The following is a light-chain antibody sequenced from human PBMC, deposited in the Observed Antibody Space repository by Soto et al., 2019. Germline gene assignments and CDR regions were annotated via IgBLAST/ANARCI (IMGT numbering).Light chain of an antibody. J-gene: IGKJ1*01. Sequence: EIVLTLSPATLSVSPGERATLSCRASQSVSSDLAWYQQKLGQAPRVLIYGASTRATGIPARFSGSGSGTEFTLTISSLQSEDFAVYYCQQYNNWPPAFGQGTKVDIK. CDR1: QSVSSD. CDR3: QQYNNWPPA. CDR2: GAS. V-gene: IGKV3-15*01.